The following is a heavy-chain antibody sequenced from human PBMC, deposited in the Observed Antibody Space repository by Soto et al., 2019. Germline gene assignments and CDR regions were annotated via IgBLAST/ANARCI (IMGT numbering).Heavy chain of an antibody. V-gene: IGHV3-73*01. J-gene: IGHJ4*02. CDR2: IRSKANNYAT. D-gene: IGHD5-18*01. CDR1: GFTFSGSA. CDR3: TRHVTDF. Sequence: EVQLVESGGGLVQPGGSLKLSCAASGFTFSGSAMHWVRQASGKGLEWVGRIRSKANNYATAYAASVKGRFTISRDDSKNTAYLKMNSLKTEDTAVYYCTRHVTDFWGQGTLVTVSS.